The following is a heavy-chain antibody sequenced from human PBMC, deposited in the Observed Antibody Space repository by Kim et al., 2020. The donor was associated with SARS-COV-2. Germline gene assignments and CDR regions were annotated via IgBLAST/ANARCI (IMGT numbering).Heavy chain of an antibody. CDR3: ARIESRGYSYGFDY. CDR2: ISDDGSNK. Sequence: GGSLRLSCAASGFTFSSYTMHWVRQPPGKGLEWVAVISDDGSNKYYADSVKGRFTISRDNSKNTLFLQMNSLRDEDTAAYYCARIESRGYSYGFDYWGQGTLVTVSS. V-gene: IGHV3-30*04. CDR1: GFTFSSYT. D-gene: IGHD5-18*01. J-gene: IGHJ4*02.